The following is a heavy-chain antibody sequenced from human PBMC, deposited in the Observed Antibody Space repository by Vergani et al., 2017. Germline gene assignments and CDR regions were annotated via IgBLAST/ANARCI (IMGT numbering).Heavy chain of an antibody. CDR1: GGSISSSSYY. J-gene: IGHJ6*02. CDR2: IYYSGST. D-gene: IGHD5-18*01. V-gene: IGHV4-39*07. CDR3: ARDRRYTALEYGMDV. Sequence: QLQLQESGPGLVKPSEALSLTCTVSGGSISSSSYYWGWIRQPPGKGLEWIGSIYYSGSTYYNPSLKSRVTISVDTSKNQFSLKLSSVTAADTAVYYCARDRRYTALEYGMDVWGQGTTVTVSS.